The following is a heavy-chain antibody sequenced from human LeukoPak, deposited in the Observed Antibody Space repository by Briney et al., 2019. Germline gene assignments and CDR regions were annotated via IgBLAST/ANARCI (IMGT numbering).Heavy chain of an antibody. J-gene: IGHJ4*02. CDR2: IYYSGST. D-gene: IGHD3-22*01. CDR3: ARSCGYLTDY. V-gene: IGHV4-61*08. Sequence: PSETLSLTCTVSGGSVSSGGYYWSWIRQPPGKGLEWIGYIYYSGSTNYNPSLKSRVTISVDTSKNQFSLKLSSVTAADTAVYYCARSCGYLTDYWGQGTLVTVSS. CDR1: GGSVSSGGYY.